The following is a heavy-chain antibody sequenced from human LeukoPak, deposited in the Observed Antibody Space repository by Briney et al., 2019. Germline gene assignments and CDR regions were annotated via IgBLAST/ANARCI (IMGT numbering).Heavy chain of an antibody. CDR1: GFTVSSNY. Sequence: GGSLRLSCAASGFTVSSNYMSWVRQAPGKGLEWVSVIYSGGSTYYADSVKGRFTISRDNSKNTLYLQMNSLRAEDTAVYYCARDRPYCSSTSCYSRFGNSMDVWGQGTTVTVSS. J-gene: IGHJ6*02. CDR2: IYSGGST. CDR3: ARDRPYCSSTSCYSRFGNSMDV. V-gene: IGHV3-66*01. D-gene: IGHD2-2*01.